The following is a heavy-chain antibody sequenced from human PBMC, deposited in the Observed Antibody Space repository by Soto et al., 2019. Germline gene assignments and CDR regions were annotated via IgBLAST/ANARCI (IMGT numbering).Heavy chain of an antibody. Sequence: GGSLRLSCAASGFTFSSYSMNWVRQAPGKGLEWVSYISSSSSTIYYADSVKGRFTISRDNAKNSLYLQMNSLRAEDTAVYYCAIQILPRFPEWFDPRAQRTPVTVSS. CDR3: AIQILPRFPEWFDP. J-gene: IGHJ5*02. CDR2: ISSSSSTI. CDR1: GFTFSSYS. V-gene: IGHV3-48*01.